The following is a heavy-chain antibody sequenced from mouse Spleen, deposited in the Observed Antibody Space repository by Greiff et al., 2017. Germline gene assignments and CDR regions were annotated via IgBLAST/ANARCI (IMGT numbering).Heavy chain of an antibody. D-gene: IGHD1-2*01. V-gene: IGHV5-17*01. J-gene: IGHJ3*01. CDR1: GFTFSDYG. Sequence: EVQVVESGGGLVKPGGSLKLSCAASGFTFSDYGMHWVRQAPEKGLEWVAYISSGSSTIYYADTVKGRFTISRDNAKNTLFLQMTSLRSEDTAMYYCARSATAPWFAYWGQGTLVTVSA. CDR3: ARSATAPWFAY. CDR2: ISSGSSTI.